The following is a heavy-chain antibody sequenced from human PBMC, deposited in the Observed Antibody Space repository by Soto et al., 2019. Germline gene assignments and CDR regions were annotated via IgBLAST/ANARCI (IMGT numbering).Heavy chain of an antibody. CDR1: GDSISRYY. CDR2: IYYSGST. J-gene: IGHJ4*02. V-gene: IGHV4-59*01. CDR3: ARDRILEGFDC. Sequence: SETLSLTCTVSGDSISRYYWSWIRQPPGKGPEWIGYIYYSGSTNYNPSLKSRVTISGDTSKNQFSLKLSSVTAADTAVYYCARDRILEGFDCWGQGALVTVSS. D-gene: IGHD1-1*01.